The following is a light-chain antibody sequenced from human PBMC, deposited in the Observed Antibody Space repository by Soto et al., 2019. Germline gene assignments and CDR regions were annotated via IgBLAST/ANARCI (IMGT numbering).Light chain of an antibody. J-gene: IGKJ1*01. CDR2: DAS. CDR1: QSIGSY. CDR3: QQSYSTPPT. Sequence: DIQMTQSPSSLAASVGDRVTITCRTSQSIGSYLNWYRQKPGKAPNLLIYDASSLQSGVPSTFSGSGSGTDFTLTISSLQPEDFATYYCQQSYSTPPTFGQGTKVEIK. V-gene: IGKV1-39*01.